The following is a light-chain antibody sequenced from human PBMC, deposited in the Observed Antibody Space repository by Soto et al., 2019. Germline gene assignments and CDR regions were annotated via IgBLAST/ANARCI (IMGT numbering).Light chain of an antibody. Sequence: DIQMTQSPSSLSASVGDRVTITCQASQDISNYLNWYQQKPGKAPKLLIYDASNLETGVPSRFSESGSGTDFTFTISSLQPEDIATYYYQQYDNLPPFTFGPGTKVDIK. J-gene: IGKJ3*01. V-gene: IGKV1-33*01. CDR1: QDISNY. CDR3: QQYDNLPPFT. CDR2: DAS.